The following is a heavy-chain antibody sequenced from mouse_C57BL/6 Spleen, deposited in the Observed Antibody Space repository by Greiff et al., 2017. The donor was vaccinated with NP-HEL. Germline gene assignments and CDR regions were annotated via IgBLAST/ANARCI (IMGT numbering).Heavy chain of an antibody. CDR1: GYTFTSYW. CDR3: AIDSSGYGVFDY. V-gene: IGHV1-52*01. J-gene: IGHJ2*01. Sequence: VQLQQSGAELVRPGSSVKLSCKASGYTFTSYWMHWVKQRPIQGLEWIGNIDPSDSETHYNQKFKDKATLTVDKSSSTAYMQLSSLTSEDSAVYYCAIDSSGYGVFDYWGQGTTLTVSS. CDR2: IDPSDSET. D-gene: IGHD3-2*02.